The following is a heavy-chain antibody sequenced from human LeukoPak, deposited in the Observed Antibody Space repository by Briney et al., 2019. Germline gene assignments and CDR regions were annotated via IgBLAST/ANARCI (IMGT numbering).Heavy chain of an antibody. Sequence: GGSLRLSCAASGFTFTSYWMNWVRQAPGKGLEWVANIKQDGTEKYYVDSVKGRFTISRDNAENSLYLQMNSLRAEDTAVYYCARVSCAGGSCYSDYWGQGTLLTVFS. CDR2: IKQDGTEK. CDR3: ARVSCAGGSCYSDY. J-gene: IGHJ4*02. D-gene: IGHD2-15*01. V-gene: IGHV3-7*05. CDR1: GFTFTSYW.